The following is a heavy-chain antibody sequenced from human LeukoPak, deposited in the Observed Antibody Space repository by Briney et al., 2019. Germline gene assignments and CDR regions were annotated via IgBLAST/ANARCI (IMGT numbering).Heavy chain of an antibody. CDR1: GGSISSNY. CDR3: ARDPGYGGQIDC. D-gene: IGHD4-23*01. V-gene: IGHV4-4*07. CDR2: VYTSGST. Sequence: SETLSLTCTVSGGSISSNYWSWIRQPAGKGLEWIGRVYTSGSTNYNPSLKSRVTMSIDTSKNQFSLKLSSVTAADTALYYCARDPGYGGQIDCWGQGTLVTVSS. J-gene: IGHJ4*02.